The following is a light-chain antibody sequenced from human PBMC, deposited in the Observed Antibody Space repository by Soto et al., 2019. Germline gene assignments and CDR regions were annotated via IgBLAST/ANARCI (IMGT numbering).Light chain of an antibody. CDR3: QQYNNWPLYT. CDR2: GAS. V-gene: IGKV3-15*01. Sequence: EIVMTQSPATLSVSPGERATLSCRASQSVSSNLAWYQQKPGQAPRLLIYGASTRATGIPARFSGSGSGTEFTLTISSLQSEDFEVHYCQQYNNWPLYTFGEGTKLEIK. J-gene: IGKJ2*01. CDR1: QSVSSN.